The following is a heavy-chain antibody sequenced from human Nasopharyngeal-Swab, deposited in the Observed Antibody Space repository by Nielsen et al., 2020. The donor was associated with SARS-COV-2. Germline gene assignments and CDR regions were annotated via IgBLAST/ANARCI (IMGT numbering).Heavy chain of an antibody. Sequence: RQAPGKGLAWIGSIYYSGSTYYNPSLKSGVTISVDTSKNQFSLKLSSVTAANTAVYYCARHFQDVTIFGVVIPGDYMDVWGKGTTVTVSS. CDR2: IYYSGST. CDR3: ARHFQDVTIFGVVIPGDYMDV. D-gene: IGHD3-3*01. J-gene: IGHJ6*03. V-gene: IGHV4-39*01.